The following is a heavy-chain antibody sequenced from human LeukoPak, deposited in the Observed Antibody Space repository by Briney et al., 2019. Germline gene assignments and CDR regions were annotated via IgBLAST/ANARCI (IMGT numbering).Heavy chain of an antibody. V-gene: IGHV3-30*02. Sequence: GGSLRLSCAASGFTFSSYGMHWVRQAPGKGLEWVAVIWYDGSNKYYADSVKGRFTISRDNSKNTLYLQMNSLRAEDTAVYYCAKDSGSYYFDYWGQGTLVTVSS. CDR1: GFTFSSYG. CDR2: IWYDGSNK. D-gene: IGHD1-26*01. J-gene: IGHJ4*02. CDR3: AKDSGSYYFDY.